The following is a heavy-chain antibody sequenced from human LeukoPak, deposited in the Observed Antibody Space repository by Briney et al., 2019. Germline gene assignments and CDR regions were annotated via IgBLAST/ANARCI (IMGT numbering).Heavy chain of an antibody. CDR3: ARDIGDGYNPRYYFDY. Sequence: SVTVSCKAPGGTFSSYAISWVRQAPGQGLEWMGGIIPIFGTANYAQKFQGRVTITADESTSTAYMELSSLRSEDTAVYYCARDIGDGYNPRYYFDYWGQGTLVTVSS. J-gene: IGHJ4*02. CDR2: IIPIFGTA. V-gene: IGHV1-69*13. CDR1: GGTFSSYA. D-gene: IGHD5-24*01.